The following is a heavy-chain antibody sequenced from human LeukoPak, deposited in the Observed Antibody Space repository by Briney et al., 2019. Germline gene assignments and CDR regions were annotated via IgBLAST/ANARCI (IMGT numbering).Heavy chain of an antibody. CDR3: ARDRTTVTTGYYGMDV. Sequence: ASVKVSFKASGYTFTGYYMHWVRQAPGQGLEWMGWINPNTGATNYAQKFQGRVTLTRDTSIITAYMELTRLRSDDTAMYYCARDRTTVTTGYYGMDVWGQGTTLTVSS. D-gene: IGHD4-17*01. J-gene: IGHJ6*02. CDR2: INPNTGAT. V-gene: IGHV1-2*02. CDR1: GYTFTGYY.